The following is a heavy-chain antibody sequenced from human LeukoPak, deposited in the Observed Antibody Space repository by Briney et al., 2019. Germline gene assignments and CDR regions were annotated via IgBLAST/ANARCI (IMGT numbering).Heavy chain of an antibody. CDR1: GVTFSGYA. V-gene: IGHV3-23*01. J-gene: IGHJ4*02. CDR3: AKANGGSSYGYWDY. Sequence: GGSLRLSCSSSGVTFSGYAMSWVRQAPGQGLEWISTISVSGADTFYADSVKGRLTISRDDAMNTLFLQMNSLRVEDSAVYYCAKANGGSSYGYWDYWGQGALVTVSS. D-gene: IGHD3-16*01. CDR2: ISVSGADT.